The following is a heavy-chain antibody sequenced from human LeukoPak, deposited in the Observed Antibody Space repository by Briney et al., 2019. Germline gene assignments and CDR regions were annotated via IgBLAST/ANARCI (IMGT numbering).Heavy chain of an antibody. D-gene: IGHD4-23*01. V-gene: IGHV3-48*03. Sequence: AGGSLRLTCAASGFTFSSYVMNWVRQAPGKGLEWVSYISSSGSTIFYADSVKGRFTISRDNAKNSLYLQMNSLRAEDTAVYYCARGRSGNLIDYWGQGTLVTVSS. J-gene: IGHJ4*02. CDR2: ISSSGSTI. CDR3: ARGRSGNLIDY. CDR1: GFTFSSYV.